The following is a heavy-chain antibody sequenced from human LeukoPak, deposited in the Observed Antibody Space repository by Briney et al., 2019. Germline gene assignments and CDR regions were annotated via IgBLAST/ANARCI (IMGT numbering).Heavy chain of an antibody. CDR3: ARASWGSAVVLAATASDF. Sequence: PGGSLRLSCAASGFTFSSYGMHWVRQAPGKGLEWVSAISSSSGMIYYADSVKGRFTISRDNAKNSLYLQMNSLRAEDTAVYYCARASWGSAVVLAATASDFWGREPWSPSPQ. CDR1: GFTFSSYG. D-gene: IGHD2-15*01. V-gene: IGHV3-21*01. J-gene: IGHJ4*02. CDR2: ISSSSGMI.